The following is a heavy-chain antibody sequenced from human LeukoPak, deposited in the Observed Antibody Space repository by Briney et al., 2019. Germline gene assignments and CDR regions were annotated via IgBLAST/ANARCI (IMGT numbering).Heavy chain of an antibody. J-gene: IGHJ4*02. D-gene: IGHD1-26*01. V-gene: IGHV4-38-2*02. CDR3: ARDRPGGTSNPFDY. Sequence: PSETLSLTCTVSSYSISRGYYWGWIRQSPGKGLEWIGEINHSGSTNYNPSLKSRVTISVDTSKNQFSLKLSSVTAADTAVYYCARDRPGGTSNPFDYWGQGTLVTVSS. CDR1: SYSISRGYY. CDR2: INHSGST.